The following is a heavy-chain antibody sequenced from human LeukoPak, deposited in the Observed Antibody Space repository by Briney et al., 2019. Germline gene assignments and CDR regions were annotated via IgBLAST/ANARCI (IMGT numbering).Heavy chain of an antibody. Sequence: SETLSLTCTVSGGSISSYYWSWIRQPPGKGLEWIGYIYYSGSTNYNPSLKSRVTISVDTSKNQFSLKLSSVTAADTAVYYCARDADFWSGPSYYFDYWGQGTLVTVSS. CDR3: ARDADFWSGPSYYFDY. J-gene: IGHJ4*02. D-gene: IGHD3-3*01. CDR1: GGSISSYY. V-gene: IGHV4-59*12. CDR2: IYYSGST.